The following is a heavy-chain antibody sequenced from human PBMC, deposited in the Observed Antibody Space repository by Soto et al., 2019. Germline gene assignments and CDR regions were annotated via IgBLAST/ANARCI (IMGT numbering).Heavy chain of an antibody. D-gene: IGHD6-19*01. CDR3: ARLPRFSSEIDP. CDR1: GYNFTTYW. J-gene: IGHJ5*02. Sequence: GESLKISCQVSGYNFTTYWIIWVRQMPGKGLEWMGKIDPTDSYTNYNPSFQDHVTISTDKSINTAYVQWSGLKPSDTATYYCARLPRFSSEIDPWGQGTQVTVSS. V-gene: IGHV5-10-1*01. CDR2: IDPTDSYT.